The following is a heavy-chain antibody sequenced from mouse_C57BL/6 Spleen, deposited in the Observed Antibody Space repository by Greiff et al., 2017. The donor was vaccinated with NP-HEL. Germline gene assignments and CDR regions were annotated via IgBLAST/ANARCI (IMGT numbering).Heavy chain of an antibody. Sequence: VQLQQSGAELVKPGASVKMSCKASGYTFTSYWITWVKQRPGQGLEWIGDIYPGSGSTNYNEKFKSKATLTVDTSSSTAYMQLSSLTSEDSAVYYCARAGCGYGSSYEAMDYWGQGTSVTVSS. CDR3: ARAGCGYGSSYEAMDY. D-gene: IGHD1-1*01. CDR1: GYTFTSYW. V-gene: IGHV1-55*01. CDR2: IYPGSGST. J-gene: IGHJ4*01.